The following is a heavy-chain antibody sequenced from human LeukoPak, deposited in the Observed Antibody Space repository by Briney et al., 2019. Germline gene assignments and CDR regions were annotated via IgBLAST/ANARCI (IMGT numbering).Heavy chain of an antibody. CDR2: ISAYNGNT. CDR1: GYTFTSYG. CDR3: ARVYNWNDVGYGMDV. J-gene: IGHJ6*02. Sequence: GASVKVSCKASGYTFTSYGISWVRQAPGQGLEWMGWISAYNGNTNYAQKLQGRVTMTTDTSTSTACMELRSLRSDDTAVYYCARVYNWNDVGYGMDVWGQGTTVTVSS. V-gene: IGHV1-18*01. D-gene: IGHD1-20*01.